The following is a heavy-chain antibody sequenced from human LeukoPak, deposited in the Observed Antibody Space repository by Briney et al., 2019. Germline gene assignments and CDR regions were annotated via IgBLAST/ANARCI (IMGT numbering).Heavy chain of an antibody. CDR2: ISYDGSNK. CDR1: GFTFSSYG. V-gene: IGHV3-30*03. D-gene: IGHD4/OR15-4a*01. Sequence: GGSLRLSCAASGFTFSSYGMHWVRQAPGKGLEWVAVISYDGSNKYYADSVKGRFTISRDNSKNTLYLQMNSLRAEDTAVYYCARARADYGNNRDWFDPWGQGTLVTVSS. CDR3: ARARADYGNNRDWFDP. J-gene: IGHJ5*02.